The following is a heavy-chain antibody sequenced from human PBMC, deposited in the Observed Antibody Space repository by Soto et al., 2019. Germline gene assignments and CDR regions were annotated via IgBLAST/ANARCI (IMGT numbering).Heavy chain of an antibody. CDR3: AKDQYYDSSGYDY. V-gene: IGHV3-30*18. D-gene: IGHD3-22*01. J-gene: IGHJ4*02. CDR1: GFTFSSYG. Sequence: QVQLVESGGGVVQPGRSLRLSCAASGFTFSSYGMHWVRQAPGKGLEWVAVISYDGSNKYYADSVKGRFTISRDNSKNTLYLQMNSLRAEDTAVYYCAKDQYYDSSGYDYWGQGTLVTVSS. CDR2: ISYDGSNK.